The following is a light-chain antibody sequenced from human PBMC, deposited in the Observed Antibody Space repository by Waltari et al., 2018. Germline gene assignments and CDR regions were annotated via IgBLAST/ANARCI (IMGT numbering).Light chain of an antibody. CDR2: AAS. V-gene: IGKV3D-20*02. J-gene: IGKJ4*01. CDR1: QSLNNNY. CDR3: QQSNSTPLT. Sequence: IVLTQSPGTLSLSPGERATLSCRASQSLNNNYLAWYQQKPGQAPRLLIYAASTLQSGVPSRFSGSGSGTDFTLTISCLQSEDFATYYCQQSNSTPLTFGGGTKVEIK.